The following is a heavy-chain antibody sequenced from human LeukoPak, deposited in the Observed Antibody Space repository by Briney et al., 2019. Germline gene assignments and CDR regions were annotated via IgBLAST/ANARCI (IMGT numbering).Heavy chain of an antibody. J-gene: IGHJ4*02. V-gene: IGHV3-48*03. Sequence: GGSLRLSCAASGFTFSSYEMTWVRQAPGKGLEWVSYISGSGDTIYYADSVKGRFTISRDNANNSLYLQINSLRAEDTAVYYCARDTYYYDSTGYYMYYFDYWGQGTLVTASS. CDR2: ISGSGDTI. CDR1: GFTFSSYE. CDR3: ARDTYYYDSTGYYMYYFDY. D-gene: IGHD3-22*01.